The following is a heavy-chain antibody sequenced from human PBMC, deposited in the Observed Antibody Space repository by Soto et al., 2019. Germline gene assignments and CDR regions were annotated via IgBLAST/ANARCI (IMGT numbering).Heavy chain of an antibody. CDR2: INHSGST. CDR1: GGSFSGYY. D-gene: IGHD6-13*01. Sequence: SETLSLTCAVYGGSFSGYYWSWIRQPPGKGLEWIGEINHSGSTNYNPSLKSRVTISVDTSKNQFSLKLSSVTAADTAVYYCARGEYSSSWYQEGYYYYYGMDVWGQGTTVT. J-gene: IGHJ6*02. CDR3: ARGEYSSSWYQEGYYYYYGMDV. V-gene: IGHV4-34*01.